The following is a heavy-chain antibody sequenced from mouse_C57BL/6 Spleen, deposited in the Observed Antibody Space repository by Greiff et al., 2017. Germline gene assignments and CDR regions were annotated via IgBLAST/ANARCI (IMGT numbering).Heavy chain of an antibody. CDR2: IYPGDGDT. V-gene: IGHV1-80*01. D-gene: IGHD2-2*01. Sequence: QVQLQQSGAELVKPGASVKISCKASGYAFSSYWMNWVKQRPGKGLEWIGQIYPGDGDTNYNGKFKGKATLTADKSSSTAYMQLSSLTSEDSAVYFCARAGGYQVDVYFDYWGQGTTLTVSS. CDR3: ARAGGYQVDVYFDY. CDR1: GYAFSSYW. J-gene: IGHJ2*01.